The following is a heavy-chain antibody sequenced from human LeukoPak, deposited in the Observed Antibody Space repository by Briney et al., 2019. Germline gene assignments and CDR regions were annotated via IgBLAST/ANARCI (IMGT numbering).Heavy chain of an antibody. CDR3: ARGRYSSSINSMDV. D-gene: IGHD6-6*01. CDR2: IIPIFGTA. V-gene: IGHV1-69*06. J-gene: IGHJ6*02. Sequence: SVKVSCKASGGTFSSYTISWVRQAPGQGLEWMGGIIPIFGTANYAQKFQGRVTITADKSTSTAYMELSSLRSEDTAVYYCARGRYSSSINSMDVWGQGTTVTVSS. CDR1: GGTFSSYT.